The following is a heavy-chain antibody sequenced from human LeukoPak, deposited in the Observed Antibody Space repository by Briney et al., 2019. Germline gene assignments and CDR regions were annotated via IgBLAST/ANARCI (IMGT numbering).Heavy chain of an antibody. V-gene: IGHV3-33*01. D-gene: IGHD1-26*01. CDR2: IWYDGGIK. CDR1: GFVFSTYG. CDR3: VRAVGPYGY. J-gene: IGHJ4*02. Sequence: AGGSLRLSCEASGFVFSTYGMHWVRQAPGRGLEWVAVIWYDGGIKYYVDSVKGRFTISRDNSKNTLYLQMNSLRVEDTGIYYCVRAVGPYGYWGQGSLVTVSA.